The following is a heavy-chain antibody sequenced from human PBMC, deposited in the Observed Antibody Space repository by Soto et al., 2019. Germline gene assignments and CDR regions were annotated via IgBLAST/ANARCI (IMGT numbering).Heavy chain of an antibody. CDR1: GFTFSSYD. CDR2: IGTAGDT. Sequence: EVQLVESGGGLVQPGGSLRLSCAASGFTFSSYDMHWVRQATGKGLEWVSAIGTAGDTYYPGSVKGRFTISRENAKNSVYLQMNSLRAEDTALYYCARAPDVLRFLETPFDYWGQGTLVTVSS. D-gene: IGHD3-3*01. CDR3: ARAPDVLRFLETPFDY. J-gene: IGHJ4*02. V-gene: IGHV3-13*01.